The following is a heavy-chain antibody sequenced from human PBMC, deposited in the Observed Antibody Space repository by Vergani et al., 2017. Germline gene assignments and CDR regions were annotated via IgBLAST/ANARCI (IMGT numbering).Heavy chain of an antibody. CDR1: GYSISSGYY. J-gene: IGHJ4*02. CDR3: ARLSLAGVGY. Sequence: QVQLQESGPGLVKPSETLSLTCAVSGYSISSGYYWGWIRQPPGKGLEWIGSIYHSGSTYYNPSLKSRVTISVDTSKNQFPLKLSSVTAADTAVYYCARLSLAGVGYWGQGTLVTVSS. V-gene: IGHV4-38-2*01. CDR2: IYHSGST. D-gene: IGHD3-3*01.